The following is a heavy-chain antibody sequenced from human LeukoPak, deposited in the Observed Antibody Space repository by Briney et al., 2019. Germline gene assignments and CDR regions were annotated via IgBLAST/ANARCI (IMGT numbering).Heavy chain of an antibody. CDR1: GYTFSNYG. V-gene: IGHV1-18*01. J-gene: IGHJ4*02. CDR2: ISVHNGNT. Sequence: ASVKVSCKASGYTFSNYGIAWVRQAPGQGLEWMGWISVHNGNTNYAQMLQGRVTMTTDTSTSTAYMELRSLRYDDTAVYYCARASRFCSGSTCHDYWGQGTLVTVPS. CDR3: ARASRFCSGSTCHDY. D-gene: IGHD2-2*01.